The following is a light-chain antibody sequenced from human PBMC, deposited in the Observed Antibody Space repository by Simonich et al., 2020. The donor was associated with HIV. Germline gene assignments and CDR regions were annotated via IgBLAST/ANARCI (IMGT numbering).Light chain of an antibody. J-gene: IGKJ1*01. CDR1: QSVSTN. CDR3: QHYNNWPPGT. V-gene: IGKV3-15*01. Sequence: EIVMTQSPATLSVSPGETATHSCRASQSVSTNLACDQQKPGQAPRLLIYGASTRATGIPARFSGSGSGTEFTLTISSLQSEDFAIYYCQHYNNWPPGTFGQGTKVEFK. CDR2: GAS.